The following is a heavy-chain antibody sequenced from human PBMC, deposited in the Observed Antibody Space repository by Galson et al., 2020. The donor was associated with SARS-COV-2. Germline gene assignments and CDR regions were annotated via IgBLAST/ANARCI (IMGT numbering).Heavy chain of an antibody. D-gene: IGHD1-26*01. V-gene: IGHV1-18*01. CDR3: ARRGRMGSGHYFFDY. CDR2: ISAFSGNT. CDR1: GYTLSNYG. J-gene: IGHJ4*02. Sequence: ASVKVSCKASGYTLSNYGISWVRQAPGQGLEWLGWISAFSGNTDYAQNLQGRVTMSTDTSTSTAYMELRNLRSDDTAVYYCARRGRMGSGHYFFDYWGQGTLVTVSS.